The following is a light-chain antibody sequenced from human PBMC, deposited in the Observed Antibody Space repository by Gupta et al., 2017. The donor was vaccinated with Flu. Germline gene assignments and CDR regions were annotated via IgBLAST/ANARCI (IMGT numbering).Light chain of an antibody. J-gene: IGKJ1*01. V-gene: IGKV3-11*01. CDR3: QQRSNWPPTWT. Sequence: ELVLTQSPATLYLSPGERATLSCRASQSVSSYLAWYQQKPGQAPRLLIYDASNRATGIPVRFSGSGSGTDFTLTISSLGPEDFAVYYCQQRSNWPPTWTFGQGTKVEIK. CDR1: QSVSSY. CDR2: DAS.